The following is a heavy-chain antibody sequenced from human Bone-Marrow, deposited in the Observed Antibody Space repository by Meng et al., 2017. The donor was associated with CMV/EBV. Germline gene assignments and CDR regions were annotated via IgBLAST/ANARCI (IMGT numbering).Heavy chain of an antibody. CDR3: ARVKGILTGTLDY. J-gene: IGHJ4*02. Sequence: GSLRLSCTVSGGSISSYYWSWIRQPPGKGLEWIGYIYYSGSTNYNPSLKSRVTISVDTSKNQFSLKLSSVTAADTAVYYCARVKGILTGTLDYWGQGTRVTVSS. CDR1: GGSISSYY. V-gene: IGHV4-59*01. CDR2: IYYSGST. D-gene: IGHD3-9*01.